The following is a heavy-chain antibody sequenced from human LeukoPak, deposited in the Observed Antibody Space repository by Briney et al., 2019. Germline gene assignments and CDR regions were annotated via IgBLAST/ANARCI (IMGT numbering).Heavy chain of an antibody. J-gene: IGHJ4*02. CDR1: GGSFSGYY. CDR2: INHSGST. CDR3: ARGPWSSGWYGDY. D-gene: IGHD6-19*01. Sequence: SGTLSLTCAVYGGSFSGYYWSWVRQPPGKGLEWIGEINHSGSTNYNPSLKSRVTISVDTSKNQFSLKLSSVTAADTAVYYCARGPWSSGWYGDYWGQGTLVTVPS. V-gene: IGHV4-34*01.